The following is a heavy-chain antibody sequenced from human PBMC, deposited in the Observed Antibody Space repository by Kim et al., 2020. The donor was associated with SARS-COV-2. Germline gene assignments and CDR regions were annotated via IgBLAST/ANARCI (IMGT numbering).Heavy chain of an antibody. CDR3: ARIWFGESRALGGAFDI. Sequence: SETLSLTCTVSGGSISSSSYYWGWIRQPPGKGLEWIGSIYYSGSTYYNPSLKSRVTISVDTSKNQFSLKLSSVTAADTAVYYCARIWFGESRALGGAFDIWVQGTMVTVSS. CDR2: IYYSGST. V-gene: IGHV4-39*07. CDR1: GGSISSSSYY. D-gene: IGHD3-10*01. J-gene: IGHJ3*02.